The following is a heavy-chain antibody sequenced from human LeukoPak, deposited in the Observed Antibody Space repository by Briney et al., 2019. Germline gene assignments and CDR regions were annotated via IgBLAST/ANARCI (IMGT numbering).Heavy chain of an antibody. V-gene: IGHV3-66*01. CDR1: GFTVSDNY. CDR2: IYSGGST. CDR3: ARDFVATFSDY. D-gene: IGHD5-12*01. J-gene: IGHJ4*02. Sequence: GGSLRLSCAASGFTVSDNYMSWVRQAPGKGLEWVSVIYSGGSTYYADSVKGRFTISRDNSKNTLYLQMNSLRAEDTAVYYCARDFVATFSDYWGQGTLVTVSS.